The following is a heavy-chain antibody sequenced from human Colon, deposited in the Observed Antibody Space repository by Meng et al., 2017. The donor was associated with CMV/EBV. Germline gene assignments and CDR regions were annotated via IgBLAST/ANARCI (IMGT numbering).Heavy chain of an antibody. Sequence: GESLKISCAASGFTFSSYAMHWVRQAPGKGLEWVAVIRHDGGAKAYADSVKGRFTISRDNSRNTVFLQMNNLRPEDTAVYYCAKLALDSISSYYFDYWGQGTLVTVSS. V-gene: IGHV3-30*02. CDR2: IRHDGGAK. CDR3: AKLALDSISSYYFDY. CDR1: GFTFSSYA. J-gene: IGHJ4*02. D-gene: IGHD6-6*01.